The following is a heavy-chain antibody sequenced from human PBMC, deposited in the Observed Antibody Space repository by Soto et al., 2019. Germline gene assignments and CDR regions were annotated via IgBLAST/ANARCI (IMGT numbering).Heavy chain of an antibody. CDR3: ARGHYTAYTSYSALDCFDY. CDR2: INHSGST. V-gene: IGHV4-39*07. J-gene: IGHJ4*02. CDR1: GGSISSSSYF. D-gene: IGHD5-18*01. Sequence: SETLSLTFTVSGGSISSSSYFWGWVRQPPGKAPESIGSINHSGSTNYNPSLKSRVTISVDTSKNQFSLKLSSVTAADTAVYYCARGHYTAYTSYSALDCFDYWGQGTLVTVSS.